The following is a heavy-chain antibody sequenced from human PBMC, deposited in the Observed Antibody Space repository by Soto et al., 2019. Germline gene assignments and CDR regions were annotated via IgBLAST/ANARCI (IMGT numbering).Heavy chain of an antibody. CDR3: ARPLGGYYYDSSGYYQDTAEYFQH. J-gene: IGHJ1*01. D-gene: IGHD3-22*01. CDR1: GFTFSSYA. Sequence: GGSLRLSCAASGFTFSSYAMHWVRQAPGKGLEWVAVISYDGSNKYYADSVKGRFTISRDNSKNTLYLQMNSLRAEDTAVYYCARPLGGYYYDSSGYYQDTAEYFQHWGQGTLVTVSS. V-gene: IGHV3-30-3*01. CDR2: ISYDGSNK.